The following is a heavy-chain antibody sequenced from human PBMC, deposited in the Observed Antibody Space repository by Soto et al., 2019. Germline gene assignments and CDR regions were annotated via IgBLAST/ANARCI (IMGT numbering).Heavy chain of an antibody. CDR3: ARGYYDSSGYYP. CDR2: MYYSGST. D-gene: IGHD3-22*01. CDR1: GGSISSDY. J-gene: IGHJ5*02. Sequence: QVQLQESGPGLVKPSETLSLTCTVSGGSISSDYWSWIRQPPGKGLEWIGHMYYSGSTKYNPSLKSRXSIXIXTSRNHFSLKLTSVTAADTALYYCARGYYDSSGYYPWGQGTLVTVSS. V-gene: IGHV4-59*01.